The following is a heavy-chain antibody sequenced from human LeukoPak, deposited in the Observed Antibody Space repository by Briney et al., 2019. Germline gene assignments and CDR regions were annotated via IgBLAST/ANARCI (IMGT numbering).Heavy chain of an antibody. Sequence: GGSLRLSCAASGFTFSNYWMSWVRQAPGKGLEWVANIKEDGSDKYYVDSVKGRFTISRDHAKDSLYLQMNSLRVEDTAVYYCATGWLDPWGKGALVTVSS. V-gene: IGHV3-7*03. D-gene: IGHD5-12*01. J-gene: IGHJ5*02. CDR1: GFTFSNYW. CDR3: ATGWLDP. CDR2: IKEDGSDK.